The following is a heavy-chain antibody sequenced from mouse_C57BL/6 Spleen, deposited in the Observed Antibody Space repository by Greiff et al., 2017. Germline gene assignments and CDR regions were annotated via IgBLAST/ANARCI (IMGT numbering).Heavy chain of an antibody. CDR1: GYSITSGYY. J-gene: IGHJ3*01. CDR2: ISYDGSN. Sequence: EVQLQQSGPGLVKPSQSLSLTCSVTGYSITSGYYWNWIRQFPGNKLEWMGYISYDGSNNYNPSLKNRISITRDTSKNQFFLKLNSVTTEDTATYYCARELLWGQGTLVTVSA. V-gene: IGHV3-6*01. D-gene: IGHD1-1*01. CDR3: ARELL.